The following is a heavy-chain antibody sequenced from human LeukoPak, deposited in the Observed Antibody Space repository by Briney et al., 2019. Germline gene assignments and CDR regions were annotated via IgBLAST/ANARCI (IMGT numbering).Heavy chain of an antibody. J-gene: IGHJ4*02. D-gene: IGHD4-17*01. CDR3: ARATVTTRGDY. CDR1: GFTFTGYY. V-gene: IGHV1-2*02. CDR2: INPNSGGT. Sequence: ASVKVSCKASGFTFTGYYMHWVRQAPGQGLEWMGWINPNSGGTSYAQKFQGRVTMTRDTSISTAYMELSRLRSDDTAVYYCARATVTTRGDYWGQGTLVTVSS.